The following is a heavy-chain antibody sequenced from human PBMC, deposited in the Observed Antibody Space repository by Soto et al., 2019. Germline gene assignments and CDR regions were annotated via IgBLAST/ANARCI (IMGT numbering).Heavy chain of an antibody. D-gene: IGHD2-21*01. J-gene: IGHJ4*02. V-gene: IGHV4-30-4*01. CDR1: GASITSDDFY. CDR2: IYYSGST. Sequence: QVQLQESGPGLVKPSQTLSLTCTVSGASITSDDFYWSWIRQPPGKGLEWIGYIYYSGSTYYNPSLKSRVSLSIDTSKNQFSLKLTSVTAADTAVYYCVRSTGRYWGQGTLVTVSS. CDR3: VRSTGRY.